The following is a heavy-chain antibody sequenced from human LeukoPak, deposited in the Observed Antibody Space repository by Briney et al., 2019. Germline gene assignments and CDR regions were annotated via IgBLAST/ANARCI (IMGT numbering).Heavy chain of an antibody. J-gene: IGHJ4*02. D-gene: IGHD3-22*01. CDR1: GFTFSSYA. CDR2: ISYDGSNK. CDR3: AKEGNYYDSSGYYRSYYFDY. V-gene: IGHV3-30*18. Sequence: GGSLRLSCAAAGFTFSSYAMHWVRQAPGKGLEWVAVISYDGSNKYYADSVKGRFTISRDNSKNTLDLQMNILRAEDTAVYYCAKEGNYYDSSGYYRSYYFDYWGQGTLVTVSS.